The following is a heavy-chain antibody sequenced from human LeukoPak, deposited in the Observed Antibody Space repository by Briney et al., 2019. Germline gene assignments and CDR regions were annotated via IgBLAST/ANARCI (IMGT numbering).Heavy chain of an antibody. J-gene: IGHJ4*02. CDR2: IWFDGSTK. CDR3: ARDALPAAMAYYFDY. CDR1: GYTFTSYY. V-gene: IGHV3-33*01. Sequence: SCKASGYTFTSYYMHWVRQAPGKGLEWVAVIWFDGSTKYYVDSVKGRFTISRDNSKNTLYLQMNSLRAEDTALYYCARDALPAAMAYYFDYSGQGTLVTVSS. D-gene: IGHD2-2*01.